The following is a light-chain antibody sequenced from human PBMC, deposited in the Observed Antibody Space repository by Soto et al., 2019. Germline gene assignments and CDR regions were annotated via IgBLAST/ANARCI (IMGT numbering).Light chain of an antibody. J-gene: IGKJ4*01. CDR2: DAS. V-gene: IGKV3-11*01. Sequence: EIVLTQSPAILSLSPGERATLSCRASQSVGTYLDWYQQKLGQAPRLLIYDASNRATGIPARFSGSGSGTDFTLTISSLEPEDFAVYYCQQRVNWITFGGGTKVEL. CDR3: QQRVNWIT. CDR1: QSVGTY.